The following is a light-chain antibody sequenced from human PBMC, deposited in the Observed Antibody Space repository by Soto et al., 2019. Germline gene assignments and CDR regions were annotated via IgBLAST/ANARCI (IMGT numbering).Light chain of an antibody. CDR3: VLYMTIGPL. Sequence: QTVVTQETSVSVSPGGTVTLTCGLTSGSVSTFYSPSWFRQTPGHSPHTLIHSTTTRSSGVSDRFSGSILGNKAALTITGAQADDESDYYCVLYMTIGPLFGGGTKLTVL. V-gene: IGLV8-61*01. J-gene: IGLJ3*02. CDR2: STT. CDR1: SGSVSTFYS.